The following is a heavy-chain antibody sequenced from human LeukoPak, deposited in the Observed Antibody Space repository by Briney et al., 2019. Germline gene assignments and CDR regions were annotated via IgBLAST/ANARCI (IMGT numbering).Heavy chain of an antibody. CDR2: ISYDGSNQ. Sequence: GGSLRLSCAASEFTFSSYGMHWVRQAPGKGLEWVAVISYDGSNQYYADTVKGRFTISRDNSKNTLYLQMNSLRAEDTAVYYCARVGDGYDYWGQGALVTVSS. CDR3: ARVGDGYDY. D-gene: IGHD5-24*01. CDR1: EFTFSSYG. J-gene: IGHJ4*02. V-gene: IGHV3-30*03.